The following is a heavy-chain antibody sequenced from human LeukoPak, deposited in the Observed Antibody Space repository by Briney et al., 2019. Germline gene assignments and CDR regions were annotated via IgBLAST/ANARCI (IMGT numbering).Heavy chain of an antibody. J-gene: IGHJ4*02. D-gene: IGHD6-19*01. Sequence: GGSLRLSCAASGFTFSRYGMHWVRQAPGKGLEWVAVIWYDGSITYYADSVMGRVIISRDNSKSALYLQMNSLRAEDTAIYYCARDSLPMAVTGPFDHWGQGALVTVSS. V-gene: IGHV3-33*01. CDR3: ARDSLPMAVTGPFDH. CDR2: IWYDGSIT. CDR1: GFTFSRYG.